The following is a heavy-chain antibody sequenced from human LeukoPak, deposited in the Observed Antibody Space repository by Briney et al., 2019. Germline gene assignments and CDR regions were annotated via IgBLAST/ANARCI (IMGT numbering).Heavy chain of an antibody. Sequence: GASVKVSCKASGYTFTSYDINWVRQATGQGLEWMGWMNPNSGNTGYAQKFQGRVTMTRNTSISTAYMELSSLRSEDTAVYYCARETGAYSGYDYDFGYYYGMDVWGQGTTVTVSS. CDR3: ARETGAYSGYDYDFGYYYGMDV. V-gene: IGHV1-8*01. J-gene: IGHJ6*02. D-gene: IGHD5-12*01. CDR2: MNPNSGNT. CDR1: GYTFTSYD.